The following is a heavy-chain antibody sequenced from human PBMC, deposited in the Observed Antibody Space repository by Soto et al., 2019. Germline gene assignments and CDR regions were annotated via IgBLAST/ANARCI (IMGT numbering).Heavy chain of an antibody. CDR3: ARYTEIRNSEY. CDR1: GFPLEKYG. J-gene: IGHJ4*02. Sequence: GGSLRLSCAVSGFPLEKYGMNWVRQAPGKGLEWVSSISFSGDYIYYADSVKGRFTISRDNARNSLYLQMNRLGVDDRVMYFCARYTEIRNSEYWGQGTLVTVSS. V-gene: IGHV3-21*01. CDR2: ISFSGDYI. D-gene: IGHD2-21*01.